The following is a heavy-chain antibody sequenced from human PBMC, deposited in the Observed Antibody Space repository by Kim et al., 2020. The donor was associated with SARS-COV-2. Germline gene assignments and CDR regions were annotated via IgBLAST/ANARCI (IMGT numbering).Heavy chain of an antibody. V-gene: IGHV5-10-1*01. D-gene: IGHD3-22*01. CDR3: ARHLPGSSTGYHFDS. J-gene: IGHJ4*02. Sequence: GESLKISCKGSGYSFTNYWITWVSQIPGKGLEWMGKITPSGSYTTYSPSFQGHVTISVDKSISTAYMQWRSLQASDSAIYYCARHLPGSSTGYHFDSWGQGTLVTVSS. CDR2: ITPSGSYT. CDR1: GYSFTNYW.